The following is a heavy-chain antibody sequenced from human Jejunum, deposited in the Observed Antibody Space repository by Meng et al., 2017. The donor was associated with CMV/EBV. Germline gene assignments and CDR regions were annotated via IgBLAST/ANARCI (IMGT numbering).Heavy chain of an antibody. J-gene: IGHJ4*02. CDR1: CASISRSNYY. D-gene: IGHD3-9*01. Sequence: SCASISRSNYYWGWFRQPPGKGLEWIGSIYYSGGTYYTPSLKSRVTMSVDTSKNQFSLKLSSVTAADTATYYCARHTDTTTGPQDYWGQGTLVTVSS. V-gene: IGHV4-39*01. CDR3: ARHTDTTTGPQDY. CDR2: IYYSGGT.